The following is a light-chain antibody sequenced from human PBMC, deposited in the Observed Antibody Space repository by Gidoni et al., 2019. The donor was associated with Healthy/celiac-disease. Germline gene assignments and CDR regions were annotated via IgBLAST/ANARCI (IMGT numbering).Light chain of an antibody. V-gene: IGKV3-20*01. CDR1: QSVSSSY. Sequence: EIVLTQSPGTLPLSPGERATLSYRASQSVSSSYLAWYQQKPGQAPRLLIYGPSTRATGIPDRFSGSGSGTDFTLTISRLEPEDFAVYYCHQYGSSGFTFGPGTKVDIK. J-gene: IGKJ3*01. CDR3: HQYGSSGFT. CDR2: GPS.